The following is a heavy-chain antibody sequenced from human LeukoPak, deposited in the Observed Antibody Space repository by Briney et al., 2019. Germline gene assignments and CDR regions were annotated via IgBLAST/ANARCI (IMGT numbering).Heavy chain of an antibody. CDR1: GYIFTGYY. CDR3: ARDRVEDYYDSSGYYWDFDY. Sequence: GASVKVSCKASGYIFTGYYMHWVRQAPGQGLEWMGWINPNSGDTNYAQKFQGRVTMTRDTSISTAYMELSRLRSDDTAVYYCARDRVEDYYDSSGYYWDFDYWGQGTLVTVSS. V-gene: IGHV1-2*02. CDR2: INPNSGDT. D-gene: IGHD3-22*01. J-gene: IGHJ4*02.